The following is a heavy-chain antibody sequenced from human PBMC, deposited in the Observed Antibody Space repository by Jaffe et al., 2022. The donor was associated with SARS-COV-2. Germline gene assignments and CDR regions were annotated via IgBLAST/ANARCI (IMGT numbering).Heavy chain of an antibody. CDR1: GDSIRSSS. J-gene: IGHJ1*01. D-gene: IGHD6-13*01. Sequence: QVQLQESGPGLVKPSETLSLTCSVSGDSIRSSSWSWIRQPPGKGLEWIAYVYYSGRTDYSPSLKSRVSISIDTSKNEFSLNLRSVTAADTAVYYCARGLESSSFPFQHWGQGTLVTVSA. V-gene: IGHV4-59*01. CDR3: ARGLESSSFPFQH. CDR2: VYYSGRT.